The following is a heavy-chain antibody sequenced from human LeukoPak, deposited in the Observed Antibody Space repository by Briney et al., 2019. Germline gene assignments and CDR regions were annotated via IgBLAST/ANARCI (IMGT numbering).Heavy chain of an antibody. D-gene: IGHD4-11*01. V-gene: IGHV3-30-3*02. Sequence: GKSLRLSCAASGFTFSGYPIHWVRQAPGKGLEWVAVISYDGSNKYYADSVRGRFTISRDNAKKSLYLQMNSLRAEDTALYYCVKRSGGRSAATTSAYYYGMDVWGQGTTVTVSS. J-gene: IGHJ6*02. CDR2: ISYDGSNK. CDR3: VKRSGGRSAATTSAYYYGMDV. CDR1: GFTFSGYP.